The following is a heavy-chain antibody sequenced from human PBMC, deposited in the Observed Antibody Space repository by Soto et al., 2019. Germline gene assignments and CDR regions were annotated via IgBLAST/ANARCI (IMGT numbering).Heavy chain of an antibody. D-gene: IGHD3-22*01. CDR3: AKDYYGSSGDYWYFDL. CDR2: ISYDGSNK. CDR1: GFTFSSYG. J-gene: IGHJ2*01. V-gene: IGHV3-30*18. Sequence: GGSLRLSCAASGFTFSSYGMHWVRQAPGKGLEWVAVISYDGSNKYYADSVKGRFTISRDNSKNTLYLQMNSLRAEDTAVYYCAKDYYGSSGDYWYFDLWGRGTLVTVSS.